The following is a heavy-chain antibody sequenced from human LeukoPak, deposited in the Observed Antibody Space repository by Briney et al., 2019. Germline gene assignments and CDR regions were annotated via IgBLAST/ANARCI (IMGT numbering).Heavy chain of an antibody. V-gene: IGHV1-69*05. Sequence: SVKVSCKASGYTFTGYYMHWVRQAPGQGLEWMGGIIPIFGTANYAQKFQGRVTITTDESTSTAYMELSSLRSEDTAVYYCARSSILVGATRYGAFDIWGQGTMVTVSP. J-gene: IGHJ3*02. D-gene: IGHD1-26*01. CDR1: GYTFTGYY. CDR3: ARSSILVGATRYGAFDI. CDR2: IIPIFGTA.